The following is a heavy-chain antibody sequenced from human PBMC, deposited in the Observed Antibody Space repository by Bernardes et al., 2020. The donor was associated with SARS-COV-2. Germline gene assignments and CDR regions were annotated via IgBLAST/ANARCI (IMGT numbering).Heavy chain of an antibody. CDR2: ISYSVDT. D-gene: IGHD5-12*01. CDR1: GGSISSYF. J-gene: IGHJ6*02. CDR3: ARDRTVATNDKYDFYGMDV. V-gene: IGHV4-59*01. Sequence: ESLSLTCTVSGGSISSYFWSWIRQPPGKGLEWIGYISYSVDTKYNPSLKSRVTIAIDTSKNQFSLKVSSVSAADTAVYYCARDRTVATNDKYDFYGMDVWGQGTTVTVSS.